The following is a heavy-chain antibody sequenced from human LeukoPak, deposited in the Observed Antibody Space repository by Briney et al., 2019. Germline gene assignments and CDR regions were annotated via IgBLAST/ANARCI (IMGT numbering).Heavy chain of an antibody. CDR1: GGTFSSYA. CDR3: ARLGPFYDSSSYGDYNWFDP. V-gene: IGHV1-69*13. D-gene: IGHD3-22*01. J-gene: IGHJ5*02. Sequence: ASVKVSCKASGGTFSSYAISWVRQAPGQGLEWMGGIIPIFGTANYAEKFQGRVTITADESTSTAYMELSSLRSEDTAVYYCARLGPFYDSSSYGDYNWFDPWGQGTLVTVSS. CDR2: IIPIFGTA.